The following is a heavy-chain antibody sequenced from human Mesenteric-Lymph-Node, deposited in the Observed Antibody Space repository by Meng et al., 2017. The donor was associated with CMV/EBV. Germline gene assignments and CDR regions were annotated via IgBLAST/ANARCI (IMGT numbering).Heavy chain of an antibody. J-gene: IGHJ1*01. Sequence: QITLKDSIPPLLKPTQTLTLTCTFSGFSLSTYGVGIDSIRQPPGKALEWLGLIYWDNDKRYNPSLKSRLTITKDTSKNQVVLTMTNMDPVDTATYYCAHRGGSASYHQWGQGTLVTVSS. CDR1: GFSLSTYGVG. V-gene: IGHV2-5*02. D-gene: IGHD3-10*01. CDR3: AHRGGSASYHQ. CDR2: IYWDNDK.